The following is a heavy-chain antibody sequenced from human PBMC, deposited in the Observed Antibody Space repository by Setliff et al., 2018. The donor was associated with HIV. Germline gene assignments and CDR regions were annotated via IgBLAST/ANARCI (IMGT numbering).Heavy chain of an antibody. CDR3: ARLSSYRSSSYYFDY. CDR1: GDSISDTTYY. Sequence: SETLSLTRSVSGDSISDTTYYWGWIRLPPGKGLEWIGNIYHSGSTLYKPSLKSRVTMSVDTSKNQFSLKLNSVTAADTAVYHCARLSSYRSSSYYFDYWGQGALVTVSS. J-gene: IGHJ4*02. CDR2: IYHSGST. V-gene: IGHV4-39*01. D-gene: IGHD6-6*01.